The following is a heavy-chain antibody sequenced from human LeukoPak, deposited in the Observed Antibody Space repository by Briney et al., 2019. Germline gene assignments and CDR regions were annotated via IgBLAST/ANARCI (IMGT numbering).Heavy chain of an antibody. D-gene: IGHD3-3*01. V-gene: IGHV4-4*07. CDR2: IYTSGST. Sequence: SETLSLTCTVSGGSISSYYWSWIRQPPGKGLEWIGRIYTSGSTNYNPSLKRRVTMSVDTSKNQFSLKLSSVTAADTAVYYCARSNFWSGYYMGAGIFDYWGQGTLVTVSS. J-gene: IGHJ4*02. CDR3: ARSNFWSGYYMGAGIFDY. CDR1: GGSISSYY.